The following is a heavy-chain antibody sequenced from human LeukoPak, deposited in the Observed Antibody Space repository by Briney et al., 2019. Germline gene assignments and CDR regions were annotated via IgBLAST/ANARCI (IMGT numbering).Heavy chain of an antibody. CDR2: ISRSGDSS. D-gene: IGHD4-23*01. V-gene: IGHV3-23*01. CDR3: ARDKSVLDGGYGGTFAV. J-gene: IGHJ3*01. Sequence: GGSLRLSCATSGFSFNTYAMSWVRQATGKGLDWVSSISRSGDSSYYADSVKGRFTISRDNSKNILYLQMKSLRAGDTAVYYCARDKSVLDGGYGGTFAVWGQGTVVTVSS. CDR1: GFSFNTYA.